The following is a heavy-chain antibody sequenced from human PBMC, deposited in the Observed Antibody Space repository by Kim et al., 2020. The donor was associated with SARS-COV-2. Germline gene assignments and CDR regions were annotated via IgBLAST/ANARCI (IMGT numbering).Heavy chain of an antibody. Sequence: SVKVSCKASGGTFSSYAISWVRQAPGQGLEWMGGIIPIFGTANYAQKFQGRVTITADESTSTAYMELSSLRSEDTAVYYCARRQFGEAYIFDYWGQGTLVTVSS. CDR1: GGTFSSYA. D-gene: IGHD3-10*01. CDR3: ARRQFGEAYIFDY. V-gene: IGHV1-69*13. CDR2: IIPIFGTA. J-gene: IGHJ4*02.